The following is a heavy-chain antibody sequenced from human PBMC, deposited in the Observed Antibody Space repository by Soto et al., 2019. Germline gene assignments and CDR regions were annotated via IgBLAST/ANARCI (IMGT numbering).Heavy chain of an antibody. Sequence: ASVKVSCKASGYTFTSYGINWVRQAPGQGLEWLGWISAYDGYTNYEQILQGRVSMTTDTSTKTAYMELRSRRSDDTAMYYCARGGFYDSSGARNYYYYGMNVWGQGTRDTGSS. CDR1: GYTFTSYG. CDR2: ISAYDGYT. CDR3: ARGGFYDSSGARNYYYYGMNV. V-gene: IGHV1-18*01. D-gene: IGHD3-22*01. J-gene: IGHJ6*02.